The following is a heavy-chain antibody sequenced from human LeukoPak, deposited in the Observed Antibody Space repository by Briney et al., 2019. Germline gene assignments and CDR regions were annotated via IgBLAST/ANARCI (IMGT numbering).Heavy chain of an antibody. CDR2: ITTSATTK. J-gene: IGHJ4*02. V-gene: IGHV3-11*01. CDR1: GFTFSGYY. D-gene: IGHD2-15*01. CDR3: ARARGYCSGGFCYAYYFDY. Sequence: PGGSLRLSCAVSGFTFSGYYMSWIRQAPGKGLEWTSYITTSATTKYYADYVKGRFTMSRDNAKNSLFLQMNSLRAEDTAVYYCARARGYCSGGFCYAYYFDYWGQGTLVTVSS.